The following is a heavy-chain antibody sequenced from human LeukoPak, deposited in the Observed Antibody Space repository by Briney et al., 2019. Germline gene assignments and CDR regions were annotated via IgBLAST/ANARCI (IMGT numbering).Heavy chain of an antibody. D-gene: IGHD6-19*01. Sequence: PGGSLRLSCAASGFTFSSYAMSWVRQAPGKGLEWVSAISGSGGSTYYADSVKGRFTISRDNSKNTLYLQMNSLRAEDTAVYYCAKDGVSGYSSGWYFDYWGQGPLVTVSS. V-gene: IGHV3-23*01. CDR2: ISGSGGST. J-gene: IGHJ4*02. CDR3: AKDGVSGYSSGWYFDY. CDR1: GFTFSSYA.